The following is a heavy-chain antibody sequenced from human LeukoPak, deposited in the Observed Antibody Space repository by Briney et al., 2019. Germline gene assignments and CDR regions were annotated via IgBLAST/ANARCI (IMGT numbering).Heavy chain of an antibody. V-gene: IGHV3-53*01. CDR3: AKEKDTIYFDL. Sequence: GGSLRLSCAASGFTVSSNYMSWVRQAPGKGLEWVSVIYSGGSTYYADSVKGRFTISRDNSKNTLYLQMNSLRAEDTAVYYCAKEKDTIYFDLWGQGTMVAVSA. J-gene: IGHJ3*01. D-gene: IGHD2-15*01. CDR1: GFTVSSNY. CDR2: IYSGGST.